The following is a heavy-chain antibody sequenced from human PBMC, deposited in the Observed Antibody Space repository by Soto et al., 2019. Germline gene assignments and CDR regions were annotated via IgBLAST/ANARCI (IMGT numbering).Heavy chain of an antibody. CDR2: INPKTGDT. CDR3: ERDPPRYFTSSPEGAGL. CDR1: GYTFTDSH. D-gene: IGHD2-21*01. Sequence: QVQLVQSGTEVKKPGASVKVSCKASGYTFTDSHIHWVRQASGQGLEWLGWINPKTGDTNYPQKFQGRITMTRDTSMSAEYMELTNLTSDDTAVYYCERDPPRYFTSSPEGAGLWGQGTLVTVSS. V-gene: IGHV1-2*02. J-gene: IGHJ4*02.